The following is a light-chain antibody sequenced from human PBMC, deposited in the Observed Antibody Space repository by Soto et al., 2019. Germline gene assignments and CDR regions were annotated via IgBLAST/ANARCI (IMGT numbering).Light chain of an antibody. J-gene: IGKJ4*01. CDR3: QQYYSYPLT. CDR2: AAS. V-gene: IGKV1-8*01. Sequence: IRMTQSPSSLSASTGDRVTITCRASQGISSYLAWYQQKPGKAPKLLIYAASTLQSGVPSRFSGSGSGTDFTLTFSCLQSEDFATYYCQQYYSYPLTFGGGTKVEIK. CDR1: QGISSY.